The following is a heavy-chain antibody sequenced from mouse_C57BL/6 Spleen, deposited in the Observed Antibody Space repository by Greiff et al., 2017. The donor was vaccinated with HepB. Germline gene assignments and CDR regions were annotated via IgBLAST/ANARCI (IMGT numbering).Heavy chain of an antibody. V-gene: IGHV14-1*01. J-gene: IGHJ3*01. CDR3: TRAYYSNSAWFAY. D-gene: IGHD2-5*01. CDR1: GFNIKDYY. CDR2: IDPEDGDT. Sequence: VQLQQSGAELVRPGASVKLSCTASGFNIKDYYMHWVKQRPEQGLEWIGRIDPEDGDTEYAPKFQGKATMTADTSSNTAYLQLSSLTSEDTAVYYCTRAYYSNSAWFAYWGQGTLVTVSA.